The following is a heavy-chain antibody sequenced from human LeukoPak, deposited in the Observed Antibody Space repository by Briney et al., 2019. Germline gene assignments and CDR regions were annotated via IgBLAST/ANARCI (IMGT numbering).Heavy chain of an antibody. J-gene: IGHJ5*02. CDR3: ASTRRYNWNDVNWFDP. CDR2: IIPIFGTA. D-gene: IGHD1-1*01. CDR1: GGTFGSYA. Sequence: SVKVSCKASGGTFGSYAISWVRQAPGQGLEWMGGIIPIFGTANYAQKFQGRVTITADESTSTAYMELSSLRSEDTAVYYCASTRRYNWNDVNWFDPWGQGTLVTVSS. V-gene: IGHV1-69*01.